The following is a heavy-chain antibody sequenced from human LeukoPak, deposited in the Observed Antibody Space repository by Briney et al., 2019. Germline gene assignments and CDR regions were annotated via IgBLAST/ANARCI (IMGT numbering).Heavy chain of an antibody. CDR1: GGSIGSYY. Sequence: KPSETLSLTCTVSGGSIGSYYWSWIRQPPGKGLEWIGYIYYSGSTNYNPSLKSRVTISVDTSKNQFSLKLSSVTAADTAVYYCARTLWFGELFNYYYGMDVWGQGTTVTVSS. J-gene: IGHJ6*02. D-gene: IGHD3-10*01. V-gene: IGHV4-59*01. CDR3: ARTLWFGELFNYYYGMDV. CDR2: IYYSGST.